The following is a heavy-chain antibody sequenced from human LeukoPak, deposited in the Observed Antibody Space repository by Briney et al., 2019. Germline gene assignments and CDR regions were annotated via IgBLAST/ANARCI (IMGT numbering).Heavy chain of an antibody. D-gene: IGHD5-24*01. Sequence: PSETLSLTCTVSGVSFTSYYWSWLRQPPGKGLEWIGYIYTSGNTNYNPSLKSRVTISVDTSKNQFSLKLSSVTAADTAVYYCARFLEMTSFDIWGQGTMVTVSS. CDR2: IYTSGNT. V-gene: IGHV4-4*09. J-gene: IGHJ3*02. CDR1: GVSFTSYY. CDR3: ARFLEMTSFDI.